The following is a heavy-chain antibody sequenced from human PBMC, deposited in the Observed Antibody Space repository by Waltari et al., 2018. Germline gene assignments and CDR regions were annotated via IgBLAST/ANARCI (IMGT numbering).Heavy chain of an antibody. J-gene: IGHJ3*01. CDR3: ARVVGSTISGENFDV. Sequence: QVQLQESGPGLVKPSETLSLTCDVSGYFISSGFYWGWIRPPPGKGLEWIGNIYHNGLTYYNPSLKSRVTISRDMSKNQFSLKLTSVTAADTAFYYCARVVGSTISGENFDVWGHGTMVTVSS. CDR1: GYFISSGFY. V-gene: IGHV4-38-2*01. D-gene: IGHD1-26*01. CDR2: IYHNGLT.